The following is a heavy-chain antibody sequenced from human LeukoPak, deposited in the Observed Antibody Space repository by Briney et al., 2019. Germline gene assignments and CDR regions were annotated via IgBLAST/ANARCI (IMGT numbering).Heavy chain of an antibody. V-gene: IGHV4-59*11. Sequence: SETLSLTCTVSGGSISSHYWSWIRQPPGKGLEWIGYIYYSGSTNYNPSLKSRVTISVDTSKNQFSLKLSSVTAADTAVYYCAGSVDTAMDFDYWGQGTLVTVSS. D-gene: IGHD5-18*01. CDR2: IYYSGST. CDR3: AGSVDTAMDFDY. CDR1: GGSISSHY. J-gene: IGHJ4*02.